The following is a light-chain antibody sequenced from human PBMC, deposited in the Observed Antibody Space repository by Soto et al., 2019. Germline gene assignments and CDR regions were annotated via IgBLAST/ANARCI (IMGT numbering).Light chain of an antibody. CDR1: SSDVGGYNY. Sequence: QSVLTQPASVSGSPGQSITISCTGTSSDVGGYNYVSWYQHHPGKAPKLMIYEVTTRPSGVSNRFSGSKSGNTASLTISGLQAEDEADYYCSSYTRSSTPYVFGTGTKVTVL. CDR2: EVT. CDR3: SSYTRSSTPYV. V-gene: IGLV2-14*01. J-gene: IGLJ1*01.